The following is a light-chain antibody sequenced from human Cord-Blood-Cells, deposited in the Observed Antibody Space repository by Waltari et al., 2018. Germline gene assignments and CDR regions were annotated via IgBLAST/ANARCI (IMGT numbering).Light chain of an antibody. CDR3: CSYAGSYTVV. CDR2: DVS. CDR1: SSEVAGSNY. J-gene: IGLJ2*01. Sequence: QSALTQPRPVSGSPGQSVTISCTGTSSEVAGSNYVYWYQQHPGKAPNLMIYDVSKRPSGVPDRFSGSKSGNTASLTISGLQAEDEADYYCCSYAGSYTVVFGGGTKLTVL. V-gene: IGLV2-11*01.